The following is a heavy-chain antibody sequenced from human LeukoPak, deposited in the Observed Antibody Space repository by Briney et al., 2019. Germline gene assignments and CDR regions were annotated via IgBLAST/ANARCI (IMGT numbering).Heavy chain of an antibody. J-gene: IGHJ4*02. V-gene: IGHV1-18*04. Sequence: RASVKVSCKASGYTFIGYYMHWVRQAPGQGLEWMGWISAYNGNTNYAQKLQGRVTMTTDTSTSTAYMELRSLRSDDTAVYYCARDYVPIRGPDYWGQGTLVTVSS. CDR2: ISAYNGNT. CDR3: ARDYVPIRGPDY. CDR1: GYTFIGYY. D-gene: IGHD3-16*01.